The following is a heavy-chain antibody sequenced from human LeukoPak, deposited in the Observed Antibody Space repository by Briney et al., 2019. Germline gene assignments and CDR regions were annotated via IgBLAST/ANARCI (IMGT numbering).Heavy chain of an antibody. Sequence: ASVKVSCKASGYTFTSYGISWVRQAPGQGLEWMGWISGFNGNTNYGHKLPGRVTMTTDTSTSTAYMELRSLRSDDTAVYYCARDSSGWYLGGKNFDYWGQGTLVTVSS. CDR2: ISGFNGNT. CDR1: GYTFTSYG. D-gene: IGHD6-19*01. V-gene: IGHV1-18*01. J-gene: IGHJ4*02. CDR3: ARDSSGWYLGGKNFDY.